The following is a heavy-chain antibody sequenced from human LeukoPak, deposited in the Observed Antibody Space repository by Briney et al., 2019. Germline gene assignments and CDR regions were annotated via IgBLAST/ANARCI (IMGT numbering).Heavy chain of an antibody. CDR2: INHSGST. CDR3: ARRRVYYYGSGSYYKGPNWFDP. CDR1: GGSFSGYY. J-gene: IGHJ5*02. D-gene: IGHD3-10*01. Sequence: SSETLSLTCAVYGGSFSGYYWSWIRQPPGKGLEWIGEINHSGSTNYNPSLKSRVTISVDTSKNQFSLKLSSVTAADTAVYYCARRRVYYYGSGSYYKGPNWFDPWGQGTLVAVSS. V-gene: IGHV4-34*01.